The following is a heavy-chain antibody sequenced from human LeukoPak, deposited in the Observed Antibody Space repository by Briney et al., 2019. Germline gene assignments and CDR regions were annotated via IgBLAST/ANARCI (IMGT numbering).Heavy chain of an antibody. Sequence: VASVKVSCKASGYTLTGYYMHWVRQAPGQGLEWMGWINPNSGGTNYAQKFQGRVTMTRDTSISTAYMELSRLRSDDTAVYYCARQYYYDSSGYYNWGGYWGQGTLVTVSS. D-gene: IGHD3-22*01. CDR1: GYTLTGYY. CDR2: INPNSGGT. J-gene: IGHJ4*02. V-gene: IGHV1-2*02. CDR3: ARQYYYDSSGYYNWGGY.